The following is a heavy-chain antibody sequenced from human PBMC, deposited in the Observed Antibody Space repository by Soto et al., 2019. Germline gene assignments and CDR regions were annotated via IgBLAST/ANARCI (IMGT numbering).Heavy chain of an antibody. CDR3: ARHVLVPAALDY. Sequence: QLQLQESGPGLVKPSETLSLTCTVSGGSISSSSYYWGWIRQPPGKGLEWIGSIYYSGSTYYNPSLETRXXIXVXQSKNQFSLKRSSVPAADPAVYYCARHVLVPAALDYWGQGTLVTVSS. D-gene: IGHD2-2*01. J-gene: IGHJ4*02. CDR1: GGSISSSSYY. CDR2: IYYSGST. V-gene: IGHV4-39*01.